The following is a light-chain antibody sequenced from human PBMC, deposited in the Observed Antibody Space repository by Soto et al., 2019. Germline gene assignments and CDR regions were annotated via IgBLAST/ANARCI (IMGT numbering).Light chain of an antibody. Sequence: ESVLTQSPGTLSLSPGERASRSCRASQSLSSCYLVWYQQKPGQAPRLLIYGASSRATGIPAKFSGSGSGTEFTLTISSLQSEDFAVYYCQQYNKWPRTFGQGTKVDI. J-gene: IGKJ1*01. CDR3: QQYNKWPRT. V-gene: IGKV3D-15*01. CDR2: GAS. CDR1: QSLSSCY.